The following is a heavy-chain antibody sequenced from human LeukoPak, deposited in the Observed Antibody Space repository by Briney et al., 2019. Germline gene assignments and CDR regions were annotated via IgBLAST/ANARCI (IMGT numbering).Heavy chain of an antibody. Sequence: GGSLGLSCAASGFTFSSYGMHWVRQAPGKGLEWVAVISYDGSNKYYADSVKGRFTISRDNSKNTLYLQMNSLRAEDTAVYYCAKVGDGYNYGTFDYWGQGTLVTVSS. CDR1: GFTFSSYG. CDR3: AKVGDGYNYGTFDY. CDR2: ISYDGSNK. D-gene: IGHD5-24*01. J-gene: IGHJ4*02. V-gene: IGHV3-30*18.